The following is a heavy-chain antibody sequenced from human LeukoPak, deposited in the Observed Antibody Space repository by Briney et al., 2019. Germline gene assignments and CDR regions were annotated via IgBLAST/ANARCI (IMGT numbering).Heavy chain of an antibody. CDR3: ARAGYYGSGGIDY. J-gene: IGHJ4*02. D-gene: IGHD3-10*01. CDR1: GGSISSYY. CDR2: IYYSGST. V-gene: IGHV4-59*01. Sequence: SETLSLTCTVSGGSISSYYWSWIRQPPGKGLEWIGYIYYSGSTNYNPSLKSRVTISVDTSKNQFSLKLSSVTAADTAVYYCARAGYYGSGGIDYWGQGTLVTVSS.